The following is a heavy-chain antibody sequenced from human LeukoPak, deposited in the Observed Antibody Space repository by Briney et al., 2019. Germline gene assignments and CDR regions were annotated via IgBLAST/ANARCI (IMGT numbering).Heavy chain of an antibody. CDR2: IHHGGTT. Sequence: SQTLSLTCTVSGDSISDDQYHWSWIRQSPGKGLEWIGYIHHGGTTYYTPSLKSRATISVDTSKNQFSLNLRSVTAADTAVYYCGSLHQVRGLTVFDHWGQGSLVTVSS. CDR3: GSLHQVRGLTVFDH. V-gene: IGHV4-30-4*01. J-gene: IGHJ4*02. CDR1: GDSISDDQYH. D-gene: IGHD3-10*01.